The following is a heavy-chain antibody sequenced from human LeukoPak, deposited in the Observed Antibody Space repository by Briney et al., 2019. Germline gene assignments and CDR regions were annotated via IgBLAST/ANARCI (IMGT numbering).Heavy chain of an antibody. CDR2: IVVGSGNT. D-gene: IGHD3-22*01. CDR3: AATPRGYDRRSGAFDI. Sequence: SVTVSCKASGFTFTSSAVQWVRQARGQRLEWIGWIVVGSGNTNYAQKFQERVTITRDMSASTAYMELSSLRSEDTAVYYCAATPRGYDRRSGAFDIWGQGTTVTVSS. V-gene: IGHV1-58*01. J-gene: IGHJ3*02. CDR1: GFTFTSSA.